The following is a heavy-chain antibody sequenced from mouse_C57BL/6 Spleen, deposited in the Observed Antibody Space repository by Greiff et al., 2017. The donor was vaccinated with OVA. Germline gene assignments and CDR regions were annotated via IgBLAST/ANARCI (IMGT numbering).Heavy chain of an antibody. CDR3: ARSRGYGSSYGFAY. CDR2: INPNNGGT. CDR1: GYTFTDYY. D-gene: IGHD1-1*01. Sequence: VQLQQSGPELVKPGASVKISCKASGYTFTDYYMNWVKQSHGKSLEWIGDINPNNGGTSYNQKFKGKATLTVDKSSSTAYMELRSLTSEYSAVYYCARSRGYGSSYGFAYWGQGTLVTVSA. J-gene: IGHJ3*01. V-gene: IGHV1-26*01.